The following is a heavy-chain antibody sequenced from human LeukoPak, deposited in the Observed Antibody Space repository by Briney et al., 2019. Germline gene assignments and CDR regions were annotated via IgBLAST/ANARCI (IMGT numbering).Heavy chain of an antibody. Sequence: PSETLSRTCTVSGGSISSSSYYWGWIRQPPGKGLEGFGSIYYSGSTYYNPSLKSRVTISVDTSKNQFSLKLSSVTAADTAVYYCARRIAARPGYYYGMDVWGQGTTVTVSS. CDR3: ARRIAARPGYYYGMDV. CDR2: IYYSGST. D-gene: IGHD6-6*01. J-gene: IGHJ6*02. V-gene: IGHV4-39*01. CDR1: GGSISSSSYY.